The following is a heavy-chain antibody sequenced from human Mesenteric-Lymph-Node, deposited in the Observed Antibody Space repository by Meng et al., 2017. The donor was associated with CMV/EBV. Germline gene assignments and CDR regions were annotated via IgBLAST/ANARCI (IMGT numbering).Heavy chain of an antibody. CDR2: IYYSGST. Sequence: GSVSSGNYYWSWLRQPPGKRLEWIGNIYYSGSTNYNLSLKSRVSISVDTSKNQFSLKLSSVTAADTAVYYCARVLRVAAVMEWYFDLWGRGTLVTSPQ. J-gene: IGHJ2*01. D-gene: IGHD2-2*01. V-gene: IGHV4-61*01. CDR3: ARVLRVAAVMEWYFDL. CDR1: GSVSSGNYY.